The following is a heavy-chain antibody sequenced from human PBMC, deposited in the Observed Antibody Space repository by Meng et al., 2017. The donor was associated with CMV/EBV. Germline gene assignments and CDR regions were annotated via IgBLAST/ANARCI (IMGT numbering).Heavy chain of an antibody. J-gene: IGHJ4*02. CDR3: ARDSRGYSYGSDY. V-gene: IGHV3-21*01. Sequence: GESLRLSCAASGFTFSSYSMNWVRQAPGKGLEWVSSISSSSSYIYYADSVKGRFTISRDNAKNSLYLQMNSLRAEDTAVYYCARDSRGYSYGSDYWGQGTLVTVSS. CDR2: ISSSSSYI. D-gene: IGHD5-18*01. CDR1: GFTFSSYS.